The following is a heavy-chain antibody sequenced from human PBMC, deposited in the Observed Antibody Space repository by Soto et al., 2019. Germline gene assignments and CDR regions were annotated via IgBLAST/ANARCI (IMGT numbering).Heavy chain of an antibody. CDR1: GLTFSTYG. CDR2: ISGSGGST. J-gene: IGHJ4*02. V-gene: IGHV3-23*01. CDR3: AKDRGTYYYDSSGHYHFDY. D-gene: IGHD3-22*01. Sequence: EVQLLESGGGLVQPGGSRRLSCAASGLTFSTYGMSWVRQAPGKGLEWVSGISGSGGSTYYADSVKGRFTISRDNSKNTLYLQMNSLRAEDTAVYYCAKDRGTYYYDSSGHYHFDYWGQGTLVTVSS.